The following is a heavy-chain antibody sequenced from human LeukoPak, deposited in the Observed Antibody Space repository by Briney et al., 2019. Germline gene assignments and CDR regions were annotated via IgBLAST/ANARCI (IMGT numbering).Heavy chain of an antibody. Sequence: GGSPRLSCVASGFTFSRYWMSWVRQAPGKGLEWVANIKHDGSEKYYVESVKCRFTISRDNTKNSLYMQMNSLRAEDTAVYYCARGFAAAGTNFDYWGQGTLVTVSS. D-gene: IGHD6-13*01. CDR3: ARGFAAAGTNFDY. V-gene: IGHV3-7*01. J-gene: IGHJ4*02. CDR2: IKHDGSEK. CDR1: GFTFSRYW.